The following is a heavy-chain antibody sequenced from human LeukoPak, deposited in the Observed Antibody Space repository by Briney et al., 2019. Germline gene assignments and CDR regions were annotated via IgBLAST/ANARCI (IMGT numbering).Heavy chain of an antibody. CDR1: GYTFTSYG. D-gene: IGHD6-13*01. J-gene: IGHJ5*02. V-gene: IGHV1-18*01. CDR2: ISAYSTYNGNT. Sequence: ASVKVSCKASGYTFTSYGISWVRQAPGQGPEWMGWISAYSTYNGNTNYAQKFQGRVTMTTDTSTSTAYMELRSLRSDDTAVYYCARSVGIAAAGAWGQGTLVTVSS. CDR3: ARSVGIAAAGA.